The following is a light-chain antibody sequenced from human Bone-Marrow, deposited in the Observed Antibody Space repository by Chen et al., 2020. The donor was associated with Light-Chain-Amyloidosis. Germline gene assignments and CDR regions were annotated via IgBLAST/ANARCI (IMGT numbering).Light chain of an antibody. J-gene: IGKJ5*01. Sequence: IEMTQSPDSLGVSLGERATINCKSNRTLLSISNNKNHLASYRQRPGQPPELLISWASSRTSGVPDRFSGSGSGTDFTLTITDLQPEDVAVYHCQQYYSTPTFGQGTRLDIK. V-gene: IGKV4-1*01. CDR3: QQYYSTPT. CDR2: WAS. CDR1: RTLLSISNNKNH.